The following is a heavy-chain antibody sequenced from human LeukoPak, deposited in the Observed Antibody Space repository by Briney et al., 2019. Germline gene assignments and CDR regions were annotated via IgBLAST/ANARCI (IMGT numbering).Heavy chain of an antibody. Sequence: SETLSLTCTVSGGSISSYYWSWIRQPPGKGLEWIGYIYYSGSTNYNPSLKSRATISVDTSKNQFSLKLSSVTAADTAVYYCARVAGTYCSSTSCYNDYYYMDVWGKGTTVTVSS. CDR1: GGSISSYY. CDR3: ARVAGTYCSSTSCYNDYYYMDV. J-gene: IGHJ6*03. D-gene: IGHD2-2*02. CDR2: IYYSGST. V-gene: IGHV4-59*08.